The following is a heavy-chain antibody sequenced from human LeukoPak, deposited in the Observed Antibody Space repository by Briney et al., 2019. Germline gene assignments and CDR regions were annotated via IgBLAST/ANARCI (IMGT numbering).Heavy chain of an antibody. V-gene: IGHV4-4*07. CDR3: ARVATTSRIYYYYYGMDV. D-gene: IGHD5-12*01. J-gene: IGHJ6*02. CDR1: GGSISSYY. Sequence: SETLSLTCTVSGGSISSYYWSWIRQPAGKGLEWIGRIYTSGSTNYNPSLKSRVTMSVDTSKNQFSLKLSSVTAADTAVYYCARVATTSRIYYYYYGMDVWGQGTTVTVSS. CDR2: IYTSGST.